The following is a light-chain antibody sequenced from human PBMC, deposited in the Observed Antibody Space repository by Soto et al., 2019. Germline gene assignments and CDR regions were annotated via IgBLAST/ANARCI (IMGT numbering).Light chain of an antibody. CDR2: ASS. V-gene: IGKV1-9*01. J-gene: IGKJ1*01. CDR3: QQVDSYPRT. CDR1: QGIGTY. Sequence: IPLTQSPSSPSASVGDRVPGTCRASQGIGTYLVWYQQKSGKAPTVLIYASSTLQTGVPSRFSGSGSGTDFSLTISSLHPEDVATYYCQQVDSYPRTFGQGTKVDIK.